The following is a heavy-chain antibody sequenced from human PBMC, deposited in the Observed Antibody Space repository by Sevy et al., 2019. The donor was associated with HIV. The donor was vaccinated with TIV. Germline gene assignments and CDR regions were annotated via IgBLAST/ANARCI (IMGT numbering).Heavy chain of an antibody. CDR2: LSFGCGKI. CDR1: GFDFSIYI. V-gene: IGHV3-23*01. Sequence: GGSLRLSCAASGFDFSIYIMSWVRQAPGKGLEWVSTLSFGCGKINYADSVKGRFTISRDNSKSSVYLQMNNMRVEDTAVYYCAREGCTKPHDYWGQGTLVTVSS. CDR3: AREGCTKPHDY. J-gene: IGHJ4*02. D-gene: IGHD2-8*01.